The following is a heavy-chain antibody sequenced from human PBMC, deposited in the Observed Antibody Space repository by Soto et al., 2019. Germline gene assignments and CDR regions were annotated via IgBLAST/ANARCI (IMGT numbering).Heavy chain of an antibody. J-gene: IGHJ6*03. CDR1: GGSFSGYY. V-gene: IGHV4-34*01. CDR3: ASIVLLPHYYMDV. CDR2: INHSGST. Sequence: SETLSLTCAVYGGSFSGYYWSWIRQPPGKGLEWIGEINHSGSTNYNPSLKSRVTITVDTSKNQFSLKLSSVTAADTAVYYCASIVLLPHYYMDVWGKGTTVTVSS. D-gene: IGHD2-15*01.